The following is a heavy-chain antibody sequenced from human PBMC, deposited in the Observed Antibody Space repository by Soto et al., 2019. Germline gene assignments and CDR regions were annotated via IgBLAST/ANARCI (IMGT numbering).Heavy chain of an antibody. Sequence: SETLSLTCTVSGGSISSYYWSWIRQPPGKGLEWIGYIYYSGSTNYNPSHKSRVTISVDTSKNQFSLKLSSVTAADTAVYYCARSYSSGWSHYFDYWGQGTLVTVSS. V-gene: IGHV4-59*01. J-gene: IGHJ4*02. D-gene: IGHD6-19*01. CDR2: IYYSGST. CDR1: GGSISSYY. CDR3: ARSYSSGWSHYFDY.